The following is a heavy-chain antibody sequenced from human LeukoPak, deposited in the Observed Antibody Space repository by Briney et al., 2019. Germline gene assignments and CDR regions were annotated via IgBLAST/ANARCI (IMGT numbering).Heavy chain of an antibody. V-gene: IGHV1-69*13. Sequence: SVKVSCKASGGTFSSYAISWVRQAPGQGLEWMGGIIPIFGTANYAQKFQGRVTITADESTSTAYMELSSLRSEDTAVYYCARGYYDSSGYPPFDYWGQGTLVTVSS. CDR2: IIPIFGTA. J-gene: IGHJ4*02. CDR1: GGTFSSYA. CDR3: ARGYYDSSGYPPFDY. D-gene: IGHD3-22*01.